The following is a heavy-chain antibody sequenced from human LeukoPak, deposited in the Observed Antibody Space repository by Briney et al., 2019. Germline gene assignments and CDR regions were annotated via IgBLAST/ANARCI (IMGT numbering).Heavy chain of an antibody. J-gene: IGHJ6*02. V-gene: IGHV1-2*02. D-gene: IGHD2-2*02. CDR2: INPNSGGT. CDR1: GYTFTGYY. Sequence: ASVKVSCKASGYTFTGYYMHWVRQAPGQGLEWMGWINPNSGGTNYAQKFQGRVTMTRDTSISTAYMELSRLRSGDTAVYYCARVGYCSSTSCYTYYYYGMDVWGQGTTVTVSS. CDR3: ARVGYCSSTSCYTYYYYGMDV.